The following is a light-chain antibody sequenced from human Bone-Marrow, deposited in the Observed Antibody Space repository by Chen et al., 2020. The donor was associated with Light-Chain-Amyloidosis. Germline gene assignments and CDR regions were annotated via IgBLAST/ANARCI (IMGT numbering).Light chain of an antibody. CDR2: GAS. J-gene: IGKJ1*01. CDR1: QAISNW. Sequence: DIQMTQSPSSVFASVGDRVTITCRASQAISNWLTWYQQKPGQARTLLIYGASGLQDGVPSRFSGSGSGTEFTLSISSMQPEDFATYYCQQANSFPWTFGQGTKVEIK. V-gene: IGKV1-12*01. CDR3: QQANSFPWT.